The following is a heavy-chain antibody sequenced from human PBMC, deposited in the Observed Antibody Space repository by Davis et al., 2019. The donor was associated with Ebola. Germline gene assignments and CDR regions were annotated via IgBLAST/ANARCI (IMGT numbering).Heavy chain of an antibody. CDR3: ARRVVAATLYYYYYMDV. J-gene: IGHJ6*03. D-gene: IGHD2-15*01. V-gene: IGHV4-39*07. CDR2: IYYSGST. Sequence: PSETLSLTCTVSGGSISSSSYYWGWIRQPPGKGLEWIGSIYYSGSTNYNPSLKSRVTISGDTSKNQFSLKLSSVTAADTAVYYCARRVVAATLYYYYYMDVWGKGTTVTVSS. CDR1: GGSISSSSYY.